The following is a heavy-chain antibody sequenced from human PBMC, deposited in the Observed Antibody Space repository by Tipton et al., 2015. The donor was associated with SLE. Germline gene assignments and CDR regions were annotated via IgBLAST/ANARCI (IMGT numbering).Heavy chain of an antibody. V-gene: IGHV3-11*01. Sequence: SLRLSCAASGFTFSDYYMSWIRQAPGKGLEWVSYISSSGSTIYYADSVKGRFTISRDNAKNSLYLQMNSLRAEDTAGYYCARDRNTWPQGYFDRWGRGTRVTVSS. J-gene: IGHJ2*01. CDR3: ARDRNTWPQGYFDR. CDR1: GFTFSDYY. D-gene: IGHD1-14*01. CDR2: ISSSGSTI.